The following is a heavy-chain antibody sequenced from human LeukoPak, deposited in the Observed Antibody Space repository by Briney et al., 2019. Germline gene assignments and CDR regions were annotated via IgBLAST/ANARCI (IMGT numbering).Heavy chain of an antibody. CDR2: LYYSGST. V-gene: IGHV4-39*01. CDR3: ARGGNDFWSGDAFDI. J-gene: IGHJ3*02. D-gene: IGHD3-3*01. CDR1: GGSISSSSYY. Sequence: SETLSLTCTVSGGSISSSSYYWGWIRQPPGKGLEWIGSLYYSGSTYYNPSLKSRVTISGDMSKKQFSLKMSSVTAADTAVYYCARGGNDFWSGDAFDIWGQGTMVTVSS.